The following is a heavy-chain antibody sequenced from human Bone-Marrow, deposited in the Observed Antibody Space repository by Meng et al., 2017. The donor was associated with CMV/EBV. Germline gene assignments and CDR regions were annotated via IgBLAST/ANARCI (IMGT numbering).Heavy chain of an antibody. CDR2: IIPIFGTA. V-gene: IGHV1-69*05. D-gene: IGHD4-11*01. J-gene: IGHJ4*02. CDR3: ARVFWGYSNYMGEGGYFDD. Sequence: SVKVSCKASGYTFTSYYMHWVRQAPGQGLEWMGGIIPIFGTANYAQKFQGRVTITTDESTSTAYMELSSLRSEDTAVYYCARVFWGYSNYMGEGGYFDDWGQGTLVTVSS. CDR1: GYTFTSYY.